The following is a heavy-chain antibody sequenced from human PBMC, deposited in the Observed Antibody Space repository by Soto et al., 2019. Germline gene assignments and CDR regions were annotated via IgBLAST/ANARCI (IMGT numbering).Heavy chain of an antibody. CDR3: AILKSYSSSWGYFDF. CDR2: INAGNGNT. Sequence: ASVKVSCKASGYTFTSYAMHWVRQAPGQRLEWMGWINAGNGNTKYSQKFQGRVTITRDTSASTAYMELSSLRSEDTAVYYCAILKSYSSSWGYFDFWGQGTLVTVSS. CDR1: GYTFTSYA. V-gene: IGHV1-3*01. D-gene: IGHD6-6*01. J-gene: IGHJ4*02.